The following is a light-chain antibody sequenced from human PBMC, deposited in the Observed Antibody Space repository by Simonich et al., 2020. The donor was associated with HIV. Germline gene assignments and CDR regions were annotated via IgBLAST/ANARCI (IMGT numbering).Light chain of an antibody. V-gene: IGLV2-14*01. J-gene: IGLJ3*02. CDR1: TSDVGGYNY. CDR3: SSYTSSSTWV. CDR2: DVS. Sequence: QSALTQPASVSGSPGQSITISCTGTTSDVGGYNYVSWYQQHPGKASKLMIYDVSKRPSGVSNRFSGSKSGNTASLTSSGLQAEDEADYYCSSYTSSSTWVFGGGTKLTVL.